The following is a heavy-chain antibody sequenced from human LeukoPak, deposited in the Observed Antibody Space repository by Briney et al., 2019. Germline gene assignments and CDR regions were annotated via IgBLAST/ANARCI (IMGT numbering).Heavy chain of an antibody. CDR1: GFTFNNYA. CDR2: ISGGGENT. J-gene: IGHJ4*02. Sequence: GGSLRLPCAASGFTFNNYAMNWVRQAPGKGLEWVSSISGGGENTYYADSVKSRFTISRDNSQSTLYLQMNSLRAEDTAVYYCARDSADYVGYFFFDYWGQGTLVTVSS. CDR3: ARDSADYVGYFFFDY. V-gene: IGHV3-23*01. D-gene: IGHD4-17*01.